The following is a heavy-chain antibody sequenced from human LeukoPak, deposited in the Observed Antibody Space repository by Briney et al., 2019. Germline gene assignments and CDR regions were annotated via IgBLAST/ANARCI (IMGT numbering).Heavy chain of an antibody. J-gene: IGHJ4*02. CDR3: ARVSSGWSPDY. Sequence: GGSLRLSCEASGFTFDDYGMSWVRQAPGKGLEWVSGINWNGGSTGYADSVKGRFTISRDNAKNSLYLQMNSLRAEDTALYYCARVSSGWSPDYWGQGTLVTVSS. CDR1: GFTFDDYG. D-gene: IGHD6-19*01. CDR2: INWNGGST. V-gene: IGHV3-20*04.